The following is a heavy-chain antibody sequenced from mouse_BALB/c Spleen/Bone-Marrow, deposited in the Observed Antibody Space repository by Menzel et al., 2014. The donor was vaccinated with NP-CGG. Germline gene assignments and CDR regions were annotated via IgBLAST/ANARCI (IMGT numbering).Heavy chain of an antibody. J-gene: IGHJ4*01. CDR2: IYPGDGDT. Sequence: QVQLQQSGAELVRPGSSVKISCKASGYAFSSYWMSWVKQRPGQGLEWIGQIYPGDGDTNYNGKFKGKATLTADKSSSTAYMQLSSLTSEDSAVYFGARWLPAMDYWGQGTSVTVSS. CDR1: GYAFSSYW. V-gene: IGHV1-80*01. CDR3: ARWLPAMDY. D-gene: IGHD2-2*01.